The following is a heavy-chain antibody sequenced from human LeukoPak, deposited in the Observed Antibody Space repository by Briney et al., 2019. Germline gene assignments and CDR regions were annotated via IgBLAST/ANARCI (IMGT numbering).Heavy chain of an antibody. D-gene: IGHD6-19*01. V-gene: IGHV3-30-3*01. Sequence: PGGSLRLSCAASGFTFSSYAMHWVRQAPGKGLEWVAVISYDGSNKYYADSVKGRFTISRDNSKNTLYLQSNSLGADDTAVYYCASLTAVAGPLGYWGQGTLVTVSS. CDR1: GFTFSSYA. J-gene: IGHJ4*02. CDR2: ISYDGSNK. CDR3: ASLTAVAGPLGY.